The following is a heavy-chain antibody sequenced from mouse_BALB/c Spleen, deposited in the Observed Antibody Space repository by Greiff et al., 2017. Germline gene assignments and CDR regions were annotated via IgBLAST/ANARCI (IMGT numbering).Heavy chain of an antibody. CDR2: IDPANGNT. CDR3: ARNWKVTKYAMDY. D-gene: IGHD2-2*01. J-gene: IGHJ4*01. V-gene: IGHV14-3*02. CDR1: GFNIKDTY. Sequence: EVQLQQSGAELVKPGASVKLSCTASGFNIKDTYMHWVKQRPEQGLEWIGRIDPANGNTKYDPKFQGKATITADTSSNTAYLQLSSLTSEDTAVYYCARNWKVTKYAMDYWGQGTSVTVSS.